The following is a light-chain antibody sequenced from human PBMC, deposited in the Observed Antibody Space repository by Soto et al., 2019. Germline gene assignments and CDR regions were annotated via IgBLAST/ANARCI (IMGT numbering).Light chain of an antibody. CDR1: QGIGNY. CDR3: QQFNSDFALT. Sequence: DIQMTQSPSFLSASVGDRVTITCRASQGIGNYLVWYQQKPGKAPKLLIYVASTLQPGVPSRFSGSGSGTEFTLTISGMQPEDFATYYCQQFNSDFALTLGGGTKVEIK. V-gene: IGKV1-9*01. J-gene: IGKJ4*01. CDR2: VAS.